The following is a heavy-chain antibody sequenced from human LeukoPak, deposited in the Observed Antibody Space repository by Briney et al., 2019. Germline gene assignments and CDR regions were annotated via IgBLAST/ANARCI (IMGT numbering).Heavy chain of an antibody. J-gene: IGHJ6*03. CDR1: GYTFTSYD. Sequence: ASVKVSCKASGYTFTSYDINWVRQATGQGLEWMGWMNPNSGNTGYAQKFQGRVTITRNTSISTAYMELSSLRSEDTAVYYCARGGYCSSTSCYYYHMDVWGKGTTVTVSS. CDR3: ARGGYCSSTSCYYYHMDV. D-gene: IGHD2-2*01. CDR2: MNPNSGNT. V-gene: IGHV1-8*03.